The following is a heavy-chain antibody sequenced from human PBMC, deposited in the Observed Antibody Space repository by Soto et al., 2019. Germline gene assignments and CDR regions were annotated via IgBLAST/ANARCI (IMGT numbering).Heavy chain of an antibody. CDR1: GYTFTSYD. J-gene: IGHJ6*02. CDR3: ARERTGTTSMDV. Sequence: QVQLVQSGTEVKKPGASVKVSCKASGYTFTSYDINWVRQATGQGLEWMGWMNPNSGNTGYAQKFQGRVTMTRNTSISTAYMELSSLKSEDTAVYYCARERTGTTSMDVWGQGTTATVSS. CDR2: MNPNSGNT. V-gene: IGHV1-8*01. D-gene: IGHD1-1*01.